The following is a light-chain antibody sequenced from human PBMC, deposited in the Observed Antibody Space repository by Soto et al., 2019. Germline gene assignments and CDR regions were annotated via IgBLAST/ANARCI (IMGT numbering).Light chain of an antibody. Sequence: DLQMTQSPSSLSASVGDRVTITCRASQSISNYLNWYQQKPGKAPKLLIYAASSLQSGVPSRFSGSGSGTDFTLTISSLQPEDFATYYCQQSYSAPLTFGGGTKVDI. CDR2: AAS. CDR3: QQSYSAPLT. J-gene: IGKJ4*01. V-gene: IGKV1-39*01. CDR1: QSISNY.